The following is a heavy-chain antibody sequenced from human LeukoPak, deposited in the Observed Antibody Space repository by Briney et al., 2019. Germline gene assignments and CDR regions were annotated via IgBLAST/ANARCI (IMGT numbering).Heavy chain of an antibody. V-gene: IGHV3-23*01. CDR1: GFTFGIFA. Sequence: PGGALRLSCTATGFTFGIFAMHGVRQAPGKGLEHVSVIIGNGADIDYADSVTGRFTTSRDNTTTTLYFHMNSLRAEDTAVYYCAKDMVPDGRYSLDQWGQGALVTVSS. CDR2: IIGNGADI. CDR3: AKDMVPDGRYSLDQ. J-gene: IGHJ4*02. D-gene: IGHD3-10*01.